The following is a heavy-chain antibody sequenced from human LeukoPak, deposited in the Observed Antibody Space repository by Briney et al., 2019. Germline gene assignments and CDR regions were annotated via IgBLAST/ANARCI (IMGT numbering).Heavy chain of an antibody. CDR1: GGSFSGYY. J-gene: IGHJ3*02. Sequence: PSETLSLTRAVYGGSFSGYYWSWIRQPPGKGLEWIGEINHSGSTNYNPSLKSRVTISVDTSKNQFSLKLSSVTAADTAVYYCARGVGYYYHGAFDIWGQGTMVTVSS. V-gene: IGHV4-34*01. CDR3: ARGVGYYYHGAFDI. D-gene: IGHD3-22*01. CDR2: INHSGST.